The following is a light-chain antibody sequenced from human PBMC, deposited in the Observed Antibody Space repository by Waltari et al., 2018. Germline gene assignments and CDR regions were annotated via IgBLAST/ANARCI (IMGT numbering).Light chain of an antibody. Sequence: DLVMNQSPPFLAVSMGERATITCTSLHSVFYSSAENHYLAWYQQKPGRPLKLLISGPSTREARVPERFSGSGSGTHFTLTIDSLQAEDVAVYYCQQYYSAPPNTFGRGTKLDLK. V-gene: IGKV4-1*01. CDR3: QQYYSAPPNT. J-gene: IGKJ2*01. CDR2: GPS. CDR1: HSVFYSSAENHY.